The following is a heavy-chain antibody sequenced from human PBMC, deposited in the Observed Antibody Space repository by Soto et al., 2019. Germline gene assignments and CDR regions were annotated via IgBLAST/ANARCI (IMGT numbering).Heavy chain of an antibody. CDR2: IYYSGST. J-gene: IGHJ5*02. CDR1: GGSISGYY. Sequence: SETLSLTCTVSGGSISGYYWSWIRQPPGKGLEWIGYIYYSGSTNYNPSLKSRVTISVDTSKNQFSLKLSSVTAADTAVYYCARGGRGYSYGFRGFGFDPWGQGTLVTVSS. V-gene: IGHV4-59*01. D-gene: IGHD5-18*01. CDR3: ARGGRGYSYGFRGFGFDP.